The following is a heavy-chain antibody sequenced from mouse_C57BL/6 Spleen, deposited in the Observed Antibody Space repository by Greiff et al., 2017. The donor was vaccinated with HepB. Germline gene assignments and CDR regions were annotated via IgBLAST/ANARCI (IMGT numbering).Heavy chain of an antibody. Sequence: QVQLQQPGAELVRPGSSVKLSCKASGYTFTSYWMHWVKQRPIQGLEWIGNIDPSDSETHYNQKFKDKATLTVDKSPSTAYMQLSSLTSEDSAVYYWARRTTHYDYDDWYFDVWGTGTTVTVSS. CDR1: GYTFTSYW. J-gene: IGHJ1*03. V-gene: IGHV1-52*01. D-gene: IGHD2-4*01. CDR2: IDPSDSET. CDR3: ARRTTHYDYDDWYFDV.